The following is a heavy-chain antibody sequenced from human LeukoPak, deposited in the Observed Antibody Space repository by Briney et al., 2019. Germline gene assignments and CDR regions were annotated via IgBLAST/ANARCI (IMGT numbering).Heavy chain of an antibody. CDR1: GGSISSYY. V-gene: IGHV4-59*01. J-gene: IGHJ4*02. CDR3: ARARIQLWTFDY. D-gene: IGHD5-18*01. Sequence: PSETLSPTCTVSGGSISSYYWSWIRQPPGKGLEWIGYIYYSGSTNYNPSLKSRVTISVDTSKNQFSLKLSSVSAADTAVYYCARARIQLWTFDYWGQGTLVTVSS. CDR2: IYYSGST.